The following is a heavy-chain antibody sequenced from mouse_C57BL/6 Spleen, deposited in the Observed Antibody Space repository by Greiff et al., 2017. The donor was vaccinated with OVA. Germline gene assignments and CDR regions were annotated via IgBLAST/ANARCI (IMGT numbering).Heavy chain of an antibody. V-gene: IGHV1-64*01. Sequence: QVQLQQPGAELVKPGASVKLSCKASGYTFTSYWMHWVKQRPGQGLEWIGMIHPNSGSTNYNEKFKSKATLTVDKSSSTAYMQLSSLTSEDSAVYYCVLCSSSGYFDYWGQGTTLTVSS. CDR2: IHPNSGST. D-gene: IGHD1-1*01. CDR1: GYTFTSYW. CDR3: VLCSSSGYFDY. J-gene: IGHJ2*01.